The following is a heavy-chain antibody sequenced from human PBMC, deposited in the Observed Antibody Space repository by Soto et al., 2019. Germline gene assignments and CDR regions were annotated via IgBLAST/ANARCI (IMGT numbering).Heavy chain of an antibody. CDR2: INWNDDN. Sequence: QITLKEAGPTLVKPTQTLTLTCTFSGFSLNTRAVGVGWIRQPPGKALEWLALINWNDDNRYSPSLKDRLTITNDTSKNHVVLTMTTTDPFDTATYYCPHRHDIGGFDICGAGTPITVSS. CDR1: GFSLNTRAVG. D-gene: IGHD5-12*01. J-gene: IGHJ3*02. V-gene: IGHV2-5*01. CDR3: PHRHDIGGFDI.